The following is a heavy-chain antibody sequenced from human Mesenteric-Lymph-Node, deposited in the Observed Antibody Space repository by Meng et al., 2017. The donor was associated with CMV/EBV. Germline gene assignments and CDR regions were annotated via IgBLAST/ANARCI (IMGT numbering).Heavy chain of an antibody. CDR1: GYTFTIYD. Sequence: ASVKVSCKASGYTFTIYDITWVRQAPGQGLEWMGWISGNNGNTNYAQKLQGRVTMTTDTSTSTAYMELRSLRSDDTAVYYCARDNSRVFDYWGQGTLVTVSS. D-gene: IGHD6-13*01. CDR2: ISGNNGNT. J-gene: IGHJ4*02. V-gene: IGHV1-18*01. CDR3: ARDNSRVFDY.